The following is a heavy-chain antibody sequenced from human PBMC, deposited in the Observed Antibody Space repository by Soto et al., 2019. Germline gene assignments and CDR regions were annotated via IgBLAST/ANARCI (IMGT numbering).Heavy chain of an antibody. CDR2: MSRTGDNT. Sequence: PGGSLRLSCAASGSTFSIYAMTWVRQSPGKGLEWVSSMSRTGDNTYYADSVKGRFTISRDNSKNTLYLQMNSLRAEDTAIYYCAKDQSNSNPLYYFDFWGPGTLVTVSS. D-gene: IGHD3-22*01. CDR3: AKDQSNSNPLYYFDF. CDR1: GSTFSIYA. J-gene: IGHJ4*02. V-gene: IGHV3-23*01.